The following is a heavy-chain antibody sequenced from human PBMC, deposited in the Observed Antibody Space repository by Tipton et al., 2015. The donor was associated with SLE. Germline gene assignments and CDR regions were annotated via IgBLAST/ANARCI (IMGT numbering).Heavy chain of an antibody. CDR2: ISSSGSTI. CDR3: ARDRRIGMATDAFDI. V-gene: IGHV3-11*01. Sequence: SLRLSCAASGFTFSDYYMSWIRQAPGKGLEWVSYISSSGSTIYYADSVKGRFTISRDNAKNSLYLQMNSLRAEDTAVYYCARDRRIGMATDAFDIWGQGTMVTVSS. CDR1: GFTFSDYY. J-gene: IGHJ3*02. D-gene: IGHD5-24*01.